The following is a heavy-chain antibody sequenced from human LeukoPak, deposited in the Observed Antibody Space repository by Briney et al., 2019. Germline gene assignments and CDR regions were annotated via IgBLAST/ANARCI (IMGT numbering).Heavy chain of an antibody. Sequence: TTSETLSPTCTVSGGSISSYYWSWIRQPPGKGLEWIGYIYYSGSTNYNPSLKSRVTISVDTSKNQFSLKLSSVTAADTAVYYCARADGYNYENAFDIWGQGTMVTVSS. CDR2: IYYSGST. CDR3: ARADGYNYENAFDI. J-gene: IGHJ3*02. V-gene: IGHV4-59*01. CDR1: GGSISSYY. D-gene: IGHD5-24*01.